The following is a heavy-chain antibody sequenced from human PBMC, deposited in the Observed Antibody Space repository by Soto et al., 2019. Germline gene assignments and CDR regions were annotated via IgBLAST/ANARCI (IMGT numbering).Heavy chain of an antibody. Sequence: SVKVSCKASGGTFSSYAISWVRQAPGQGLEWMGGMIPIFGTANYAQKFQGRVTITADKSTSTAYMELSSLRSEDTAVYYCATGRDYPHTDNWFDPWGQGTLVTVSS. D-gene: IGHD4-17*01. CDR1: GGTFSSYA. CDR3: ATGRDYPHTDNWFDP. CDR2: MIPIFGTA. V-gene: IGHV1-69*06. J-gene: IGHJ5*02.